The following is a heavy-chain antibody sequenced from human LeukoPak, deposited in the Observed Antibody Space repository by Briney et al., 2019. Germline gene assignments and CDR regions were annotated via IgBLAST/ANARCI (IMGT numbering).Heavy chain of an antibody. J-gene: IGHJ3*02. CDR1: GFTFTSSA. V-gene: IGHV1-58*01. CDR3: AAEGSAGAFDI. Sequence: SVKVSCKASGFTFTSSAVQWVRQARGQRLEWIGWIVVGSGNTNYAQKFQERVTITRDMSTSTAYMELSGLRSEDTAVYYCAAEGSAGAFDIWGQGTMVTVSS. CDR2: IVVGSGNT.